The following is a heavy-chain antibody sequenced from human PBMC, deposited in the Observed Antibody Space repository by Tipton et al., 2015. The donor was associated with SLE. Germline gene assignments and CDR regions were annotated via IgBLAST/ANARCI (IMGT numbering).Heavy chain of an antibody. CDR3: ARGELPVAIDRWFDP. CDR2: IKQDGSEK. Sequence: SLRLSCATSGFTFGSYWMTWVRQAPGKGLEWVANIKQDGSEKYYVDSVKGRFTISRDNTKNSLFLQMDSLRAEDTAVYYCARGELPVAIDRWFDPWGQGTPVTVSS. CDR1: GFTFGSYW. J-gene: IGHJ5*02. V-gene: IGHV3-7*03. D-gene: IGHD2-2*02.